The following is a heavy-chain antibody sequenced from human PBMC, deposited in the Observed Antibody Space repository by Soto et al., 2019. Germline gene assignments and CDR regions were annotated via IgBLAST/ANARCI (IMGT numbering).Heavy chain of an antibody. D-gene: IGHD4-17*01. CDR2: IYHSGST. CDR1: GGSMSSGGYF. J-gene: IGHJ4*02. CDR3: ARDYGGYSDY. Sequence: SETLSLTCAVSGGSMSSGGYFWSWIRQPPGKGLEWIGYIYHSGSTYYNPSLKSRVTISVDRSKNQFSLKLNSVTAADTAVYYCARDYGGYSDYWGQGTLVTVSS. V-gene: IGHV4-30-2*01.